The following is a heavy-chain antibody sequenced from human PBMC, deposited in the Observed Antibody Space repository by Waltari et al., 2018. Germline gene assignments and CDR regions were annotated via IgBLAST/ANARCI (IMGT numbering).Heavy chain of an antibody. CDR3: ATIPRYYSDSTSYPDY. CDR1: GYKLSDLS. D-gene: IGHD3-22*01. Sequence: QVQLVQSGTEVKKPGASVKVSCKVSGYKLSDLSMHWVRQTPGKGLEWMGGFDPEDGEIIYAQKFQGRVNMTEDTSTDTSYMELSSLRSEDTAVYYCATIPRYYSDSTSYPDYWGQGIVVTVSS. CDR2: FDPEDGEI. V-gene: IGHV1-24*01. J-gene: IGHJ4*02.